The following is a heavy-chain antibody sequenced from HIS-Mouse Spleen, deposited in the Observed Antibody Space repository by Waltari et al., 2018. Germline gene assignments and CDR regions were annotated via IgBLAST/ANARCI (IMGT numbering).Heavy chain of an antibody. J-gene: IGHJ4*02. CDR3: ARSSVYSGYDNLLAY. D-gene: IGHD5-12*01. V-gene: IGHV4-4*07. CDR1: GGSISSYY. CDR2: IYTSGST. Sequence: QVQLQESGPGLVKPSETLSLTCTVSGGSISSYYWSWIRQPAGKGLEWIGRIYTSGSTTYNPSPKSRVTMSVDTSKNQFSLKLSSVTAADTAVYYCARSSVYSGYDNLLAYWGQGTLVTVSS.